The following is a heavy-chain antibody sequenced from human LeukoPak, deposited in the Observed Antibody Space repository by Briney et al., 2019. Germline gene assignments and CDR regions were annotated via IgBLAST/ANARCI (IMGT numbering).Heavy chain of an antibody. J-gene: IGHJ4*02. CDR2: IKGKPDGATI. V-gene: IGHV3-15*01. Sequence: GGSLRLSCAAAGFNFTNAWMSWARQAPGKGLEWVGRIKGKPDGATIAYAAPVKGRFTISRDDSRSSLYLQMNSLKTEDTAVYYCTTPTDLAYWGQGALVTVSS. CDR3: TTPTDLAY. CDR1: GFNFTNAW.